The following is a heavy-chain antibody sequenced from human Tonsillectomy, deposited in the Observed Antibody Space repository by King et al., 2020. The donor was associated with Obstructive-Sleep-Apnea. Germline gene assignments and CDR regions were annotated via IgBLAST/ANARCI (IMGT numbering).Heavy chain of an antibody. CDR2: ISSDGSNK. CDR3: AGDRRYFDY. CDR1: GFTFSTYA. V-gene: IGHV3-30-3*01. Sequence: VQLVESGGGVVQPGRSLRLSCAASGFTFSTYAMHWVRQAPGKGLECVAVISSDGSNKYYADSVKGRFTISRDNSKNTLDLQMNSLRAEDTAVFYCAGDRRYFDYWGQGTLLTVSS. J-gene: IGHJ4*02.